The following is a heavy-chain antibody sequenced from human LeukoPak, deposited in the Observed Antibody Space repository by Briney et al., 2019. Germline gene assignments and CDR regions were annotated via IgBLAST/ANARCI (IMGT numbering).Heavy chain of an antibody. V-gene: IGHV3-23*01. Sequence: GGSLRLSCTASGFTFSSYAVSWVRQAPGVGLEWVSTISGRGGSTFYADSVKGRFTISRDNSKNTLYLQMNSLRADDTAVYYCAKGYYDILTDYFHNWFNPWGQGTLVIVSS. CDR3: AKGYYDILTDYFHNWFNP. CDR1: GFTFSSYA. CDR2: ISGRGGST. J-gene: IGHJ5*02. D-gene: IGHD3-9*01.